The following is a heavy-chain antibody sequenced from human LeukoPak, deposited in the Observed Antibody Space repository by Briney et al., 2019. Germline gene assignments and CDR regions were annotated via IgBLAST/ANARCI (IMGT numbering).Heavy chain of an antibody. CDR2: IYYSGST. Sequence: SETLSLTCTVSGGSISSYYWSWIRQPPGKGLEWIGYIYYSGSTNYNPSLKSRVTISVDTSKNQFSLKLSSVTTADTAVYYCARGRDGYSSIYWGQGTLVTVSS. J-gene: IGHJ4*02. CDR1: GGSISSYY. V-gene: IGHV4-59*01. CDR3: ARGRDGYSSIY. D-gene: IGHD6-6*01.